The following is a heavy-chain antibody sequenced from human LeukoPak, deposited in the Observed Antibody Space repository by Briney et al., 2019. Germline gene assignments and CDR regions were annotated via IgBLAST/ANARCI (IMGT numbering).Heavy chain of an antibody. J-gene: IGHJ3*02. CDR1: GYSFTSYW. CDR3: ARPMTTVTTGDAFDI. V-gene: IGHV5-51*01. Sequence: GESLKISCKGSGYSFTSYWIGWVRQMPGKGLEWMGIIYPGDSDTRYSPSFQGQFTISADKSISTAYLQWSSLKASDTAMYYCARPMTTVTTGDAFDIWGQGTMVTVSS. D-gene: IGHD4-17*01. CDR2: IYPGDSDT.